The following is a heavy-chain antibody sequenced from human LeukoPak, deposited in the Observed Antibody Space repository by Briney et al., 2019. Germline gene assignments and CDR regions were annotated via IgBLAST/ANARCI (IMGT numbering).Heavy chain of an antibody. CDR1: GGSISTYY. Sequence: SETLSLTCTVSGGSISTYYWSWLRQPAGKGLEWIGHIYTSGSTNYNPSLKSRVTLSVDASKNQFSLKLSSVTAADTAVYYCARGRYDSSGDLDYWGQGTLVTVSS. D-gene: IGHD3-22*01. J-gene: IGHJ4*02. CDR2: IYTSGST. CDR3: ARGRYDSSGDLDY. V-gene: IGHV4-4*07.